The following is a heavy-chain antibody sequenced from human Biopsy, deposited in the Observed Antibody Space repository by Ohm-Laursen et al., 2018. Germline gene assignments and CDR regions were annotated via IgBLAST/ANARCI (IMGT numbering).Heavy chain of an antibody. J-gene: IGHJ5*02. CDR2: IYNSETT. CDR3: ARHPTGFWFDP. CDR1: GDSISTSTTYY. Sequence: GTLSLTCTVSGDSISTSTTYYWAWLRQPPGKGLEWIGSIYNSETTFYNPSLKSRVAISVDTSTNQFSLKVSSVTAADMALYYCARHPTGFWFDPWGHGTLVTVSS. V-gene: IGHV4-39*01.